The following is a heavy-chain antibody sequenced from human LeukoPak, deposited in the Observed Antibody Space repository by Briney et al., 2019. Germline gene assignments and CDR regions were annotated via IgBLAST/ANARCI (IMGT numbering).Heavy chain of an antibody. Sequence: SQTLSLTCDISGDSVSSNNSAWNWIRQSPSRGLEWVGRTYYRSKWYYDYATSLQGRISISQDTSRNQFSLHLSSVTPEDTAIYYCARDEGATGWYTFDYWGQGILVTVSS. J-gene: IGHJ4*02. CDR2: TYYRSKWYY. CDR3: ARDEGATGWYTFDY. V-gene: IGHV6-1*01. D-gene: IGHD2-2*02. CDR1: GDSVSSNNSA.